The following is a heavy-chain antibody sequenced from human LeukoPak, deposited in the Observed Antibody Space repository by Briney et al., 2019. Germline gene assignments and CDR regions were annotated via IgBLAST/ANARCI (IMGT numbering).Heavy chain of an antibody. D-gene: IGHD3-10*01. Sequence: GGSLRLSCAASGFTFSSYSMNWVRQAPGKGLEWVSYISRSSSYIYYADSMKGRFTISRDNAKNSLYLQMNSLRAEDTAVYYCARGVRGVIPFGYWGQGTLVTVSS. CDR3: ARGVRGVIPFGY. V-gene: IGHV3-21*05. CDR2: ISRSSSYI. J-gene: IGHJ4*02. CDR1: GFTFSSYS.